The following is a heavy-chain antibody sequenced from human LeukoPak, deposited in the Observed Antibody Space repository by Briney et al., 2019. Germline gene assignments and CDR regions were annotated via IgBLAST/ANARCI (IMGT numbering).Heavy chain of an antibody. J-gene: IGHJ5*02. Sequence: GGSLRLSCAASGFTFDDYGMSWVRQAPGKGLEWVSGINWNGGSTGYADSVKGRFTISRDNAKNSLYLQMNSLRAEDTAVYYCARDDYGDYSGPANWFDPWGQGTLVTVSS. CDR1: GFTFDDYG. D-gene: IGHD4-17*01. V-gene: IGHV3-20*04. CDR3: ARDDYGDYSGPANWFDP. CDR2: INWNGGST.